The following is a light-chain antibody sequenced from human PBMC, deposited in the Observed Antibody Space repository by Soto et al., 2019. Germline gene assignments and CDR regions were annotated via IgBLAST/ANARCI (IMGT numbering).Light chain of an antibody. CDR1: SSNIGSNP. J-gene: IGLJ2*01. CDR2: SNN. V-gene: IGLV1-44*01. Sequence: QAVVTQPPSASGTPGQRVTISCSGSSSNIGSNPVNWYQQLPGTAPKLLIYSNNLRPSGVPDRFSGSKSGTSASLAVSGLQSEDEGDYYCGAWDDSLNGHVVFGRGTKLTVL. CDR3: GAWDDSLNGHVV.